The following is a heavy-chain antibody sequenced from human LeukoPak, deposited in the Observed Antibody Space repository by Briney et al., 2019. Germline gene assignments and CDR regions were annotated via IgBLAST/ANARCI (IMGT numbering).Heavy chain of an antibody. D-gene: IGHD1-26*01. Sequence: GGSLRLSCAASGFTFSRYWMHWVRQVPGKGLVCVSRITSDGSSTSYADSVRGRFTISRDNAKNTVYLQMNSLRAEDTAVYYCARDLTGAVFDFWGQGTQVTVSS. V-gene: IGHV3-74*01. CDR1: GFTFSRYW. CDR2: ITSDGSST. CDR3: ARDLTGAVFDF. J-gene: IGHJ4*02.